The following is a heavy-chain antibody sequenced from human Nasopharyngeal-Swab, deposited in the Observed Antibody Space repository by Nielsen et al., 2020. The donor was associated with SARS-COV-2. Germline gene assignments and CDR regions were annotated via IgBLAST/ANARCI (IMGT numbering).Heavy chain of an antibody. CDR2: ISWDGGST. D-gene: IGHD2-2*01. CDR1: GFTFDDYA. Sequence: GESLKISCAASGFTFDDYAMHWVRQAPGKGLEWVSLISWDGGSTYYADSVKGRFTISRDNSKNSLYLQMNSLRAEDTALYYCAKDMVLVDIVVVPAAMPDYWGQGTLVTV. CDR3: AKDMVLVDIVVVPAAMPDY. J-gene: IGHJ4*02. V-gene: IGHV3-43D*04.